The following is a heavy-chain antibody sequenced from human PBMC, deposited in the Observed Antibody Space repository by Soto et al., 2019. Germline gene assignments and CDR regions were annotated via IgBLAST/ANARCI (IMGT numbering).Heavy chain of an antibody. CDR2: ISSSSSTI. J-gene: IGHJ4*02. V-gene: IGHV3-48*02. CDR1: GFTFRSYS. D-gene: IGHD6-19*01. CDR3: ARERGIAVAGTKVDY. Sequence: GGSLRLSCAASGFTFRSYSRNWVRQAPGKGLEWVSYISSSSSTIYYADSVKGRFTISRDNAKNSLYLQMNSLRDEDTAVYYCARERGIAVAGTKVDYWGQGTLVTVSS.